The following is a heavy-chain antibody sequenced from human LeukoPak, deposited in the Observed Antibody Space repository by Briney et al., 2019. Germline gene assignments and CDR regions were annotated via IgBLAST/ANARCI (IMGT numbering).Heavy chain of an antibody. CDR1: GFTFDDYA. D-gene: IGHD5-12*01. CDR3: AKDNGRGGYDGGTFDY. V-gene: IGHV3-9*01. CDR2: ISWNSGSI. J-gene: IGHJ4*02. Sequence: GRSLRLSCAASGFTFDDYAMHWVRQAPGKGLEWVSGISWNSGSIGYADSVKGRFTISRDNAKNSLYLQMNSLRAEDTALYYCAKDNGRGGYDGGTFDYWGQGTLVTVSS.